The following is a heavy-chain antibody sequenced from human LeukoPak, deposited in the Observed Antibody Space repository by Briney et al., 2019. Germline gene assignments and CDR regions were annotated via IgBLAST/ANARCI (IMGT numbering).Heavy chain of an antibody. V-gene: IGHV1-69*05. J-gene: IGHJ4*02. Sequence: SVKVSCKASGCTFSSYAISWVRQAPGQGLEWMGRIIPIFGTANYAQKFQGRVTITTYESTSTAYMELSSLRSGDTAVYYCAREANYYDYVWGSYRYDYWGQGTLVTVSS. CDR3: AREANYYDYVWGSYRYDY. CDR2: IIPIFGTA. D-gene: IGHD3-16*02. CDR1: GCTFSSYA.